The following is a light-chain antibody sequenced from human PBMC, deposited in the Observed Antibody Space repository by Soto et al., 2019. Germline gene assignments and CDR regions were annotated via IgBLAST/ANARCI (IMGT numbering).Light chain of an antibody. CDR3: SSYTSGTTLYV. Sequence: QSALTQPASVSGSPGQSITISCTGTSSDVGVHNYVSWYQQHPGKAPRLMIYDVNSRPSGVSSRFSGSKSGNTASLTISGLMAEDEADYYCSSYTSGTTLYVFGTGTKLTVL. CDR1: SSDVGVHNY. V-gene: IGLV2-14*01. J-gene: IGLJ1*01. CDR2: DVN.